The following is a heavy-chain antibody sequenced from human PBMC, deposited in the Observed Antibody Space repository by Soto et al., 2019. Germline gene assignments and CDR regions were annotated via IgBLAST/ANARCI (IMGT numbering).Heavy chain of an antibody. Sequence: QVQLVQSGAEVKKPGASVKVSCTFTSYDINWVRQATGQGLEWMAWMNPNSGNTRYAQKFQGRVTMTRNTANFTAYMELSSLRSEDTAVYYCARGPGSSDWRFSYYYMDVGGQGTTVTVSS. CDR2: MNPNSGNT. CDR3: ARGPGSSDWRFSYYYMDV. D-gene: IGHD6-19*01. J-gene: IGHJ6*02. CDR1: FTSYD. V-gene: IGHV1-8*01.